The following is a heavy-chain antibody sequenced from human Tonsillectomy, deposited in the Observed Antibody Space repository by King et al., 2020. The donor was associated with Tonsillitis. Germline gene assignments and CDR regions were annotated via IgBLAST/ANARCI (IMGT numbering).Heavy chain of an antibody. CDR3: ARGLTAATTFDY. Sequence: VQLQESGPGLVKPSETLSLTCAVSRYSISSPYYWGWIRQPPGKGLEWIGSIYHSGSTYYNPSLKSRVTMSVDTSKNHFSLRLTSVTAADTAVYYCARGLTAATTFDYWGQGTLVTVSS. J-gene: IGHJ4*02. V-gene: IGHV4-38-2*01. CDR1: RYSISSPYY. D-gene: IGHD5-12*01. CDR2: IYHSGST.